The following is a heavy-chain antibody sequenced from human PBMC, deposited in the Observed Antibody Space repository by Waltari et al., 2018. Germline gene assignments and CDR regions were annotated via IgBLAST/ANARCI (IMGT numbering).Heavy chain of an antibody. CDR2: IYESGSI. CDR3: ARYPSPYSSSWYSDSYYGMDV. Sequence: QVQLQELGPGLVKPSETLSLTCNVSDGSLSRYYWSWIRQPQGKGLEWIGHIYESGSIRYTPSLKRRVTISVATPKNQFSLSLSSVTAADTAIYYCARYPSPYSSSWYSDSYYGMDVWGQGTTVTVSS. J-gene: IGHJ6*02. CDR1: DGSLSRYY. V-gene: IGHV4-59*08. D-gene: IGHD6-13*01.